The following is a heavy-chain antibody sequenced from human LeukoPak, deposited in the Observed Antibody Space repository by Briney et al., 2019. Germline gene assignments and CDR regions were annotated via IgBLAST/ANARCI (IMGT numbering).Heavy chain of an antibody. D-gene: IGHD6-6*01. CDR2: INPNSGGT. V-gene: IGHV1-2*02. Sequence: ASVKVSCKASGYTFTGYYMHWVRQAPGQGLEWMGWINPNSGGTNYAQKFQGRVTMTRDTSISTAYMELSRLRSDDTAVYYCAREQLVSYYFDYWGQGTLVTASS. CDR1: GYTFTGYY. J-gene: IGHJ4*02. CDR3: AREQLVSYYFDY.